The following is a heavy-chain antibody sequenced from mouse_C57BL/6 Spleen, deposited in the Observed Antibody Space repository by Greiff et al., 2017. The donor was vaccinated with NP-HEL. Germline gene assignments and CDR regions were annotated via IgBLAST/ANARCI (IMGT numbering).Heavy chain of an antibody. Sequence: DVKLVESGPGLVKPSQSLSLTCSVTGYSITSGYYWNWIRQFPGNKLEWMGYISYDGSNNYNPSLKNRISITRDTSKNQFFLKLNSVTTEDTATYYCARGPQGDFDYWGQGTTLTVSS. V-gene: IGHV3-6*01. CDR3: ARGPQGDFDY. J-gene: IGHJ2*01. CDR2: ISYDGSN. CDR1: GYSITSGYY.